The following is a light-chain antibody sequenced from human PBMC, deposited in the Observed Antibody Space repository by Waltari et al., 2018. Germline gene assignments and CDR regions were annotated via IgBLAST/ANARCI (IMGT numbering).Light chain of an antibody. CDR1: SGHSSYA. Sequence: QLVLTQSPSASASLGASVKPTCTLRSGHSSYAIAWHQQQPEKGPRYLMKLNSDGSHSKGDGIPDRFSGSSSGAERYLTISSLQSEDEADYYCQTWGTGIHVFGTGTKVTVL. J-gene: IGLJ1*01. V-gene: IGLV4-69*01. CDR2: LNSDGSH. CDR3: QTWGTGIHV.